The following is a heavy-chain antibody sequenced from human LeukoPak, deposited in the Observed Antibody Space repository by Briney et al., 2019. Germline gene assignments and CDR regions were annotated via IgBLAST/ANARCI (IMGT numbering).Heavy chain of an antibody. CDR1: GGSISSNYY. D-gene: IGHD3-9*01. CDR3: ARARGRYIDFLDY. CDR2: FFYSGST. Sequence: SEALSLTCTVSGGSISSNYYWGWIRQPPGKGLEWIVSFFYSGSTYYNPSLKSRVTISVDTSKNQFSLRLTSVTAADTAVFYCARARGRYIDFLDYWGQGTLITVSS. V-gene: IGHV4-39*02. J-gene: IGHJ4*02.